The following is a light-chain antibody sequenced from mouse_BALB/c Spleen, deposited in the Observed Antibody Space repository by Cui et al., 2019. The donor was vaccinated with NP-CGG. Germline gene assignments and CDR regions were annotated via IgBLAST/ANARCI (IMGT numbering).Light chain of an antibody. CDR2: GTN. V-gene: IGLV1*01. Sequence: QAVVTQESALTTSPGETVTLTCRSSTGAITTNNYANWVQEKPDHLFTGLIGGTNNRAPGVPARFSGSLNGDKAALTITGAQIEDEAKYFCALWYSNHWVFGGGTKLTVL. CDR3: ALWYSNHWV. CDR1: TGAITTNNY. J-gene: IGLJ1*01.